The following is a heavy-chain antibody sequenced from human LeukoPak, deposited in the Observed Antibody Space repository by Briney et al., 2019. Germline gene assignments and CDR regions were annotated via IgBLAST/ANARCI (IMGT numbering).Heavy chain of an antibody. CDR1: GYTFTGYY. J-gene: IGHJ4*02. V-gene: IGHV1-2*02. D-gene: IGHD3-9*01. Sequence: VASVKVSCKASGYTFTGYYMHWVRQAPGQGLGWMGWINANSGGTNYAQKFQGRVTMTRDTSISTAYMELSRLRSDDTAVYYCARSSRYDIWTGYPYWGQGTLVTVSP. CDR2: INANSGGT. CDR3: ARSSRYDIWTGYPY.